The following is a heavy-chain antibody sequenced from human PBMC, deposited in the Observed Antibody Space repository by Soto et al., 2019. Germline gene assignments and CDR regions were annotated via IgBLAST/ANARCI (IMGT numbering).Heavy chain of an antibody. CDR1: GFTFSDYY. D-gene: IGHD5-12*01. CDR2: ISSSSSYT. J-gene: IGHJ4*02. Sequence: GESLKISCAASGFTFSDYYMSWIRQAPGKGLEWVSYISSSSSYTNYADSVKGRFTISRDNAKNSLYLQMNSLRADDTAVYYCARDHHRYSGYDYVDYWGRGTLVTVSS. CDR3: ARDHHRYSGYDYVDY. V-gene: IGHV3-11*05.